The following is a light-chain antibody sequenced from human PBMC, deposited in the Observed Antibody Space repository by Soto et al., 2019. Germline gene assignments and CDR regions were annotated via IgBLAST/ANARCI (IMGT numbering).Light chain of an antibody. CDR1: QSISSC. V-gene: IGKV1-39*01. Sequence: DIQMTQSPSSLSASVGDRVTITCRASQSISSCLNWYQQKPGRAPKLLINAAYSLQNGVPSRFSGSGSGTDFTLTIGSLQPEDFGAYCCQQSYSTPPTFGQRTRLEIK. CDR2: AAY. CDR3: QQSYSTPPT. J-gene: IGKJ5*01.